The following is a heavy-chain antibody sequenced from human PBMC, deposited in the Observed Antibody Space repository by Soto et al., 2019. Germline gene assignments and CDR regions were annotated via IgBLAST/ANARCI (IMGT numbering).Heavy chain of an antibody. V-gene: IGHV3-30*03. Sequence: PGGSLRLSCAASGFTFSDYAMHWVRQAPGKGLEWVAVVSHDGRNTHYADSVKGRFTISRDSSKNTVSLEMTSLRAEDTAVYYCARHAIAAADNNWFDPWGQGTLVTVSS. CDR1: GFTFSDYA. CDR3: ARHAIAAADNNWFDP. CDR2: VSHDGRNT. D-gene: IGHD6-13*01. J-gene: IGHJ5*02.